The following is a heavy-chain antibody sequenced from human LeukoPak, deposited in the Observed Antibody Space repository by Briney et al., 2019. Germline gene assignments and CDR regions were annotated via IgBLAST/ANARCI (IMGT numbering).Heavy chain of an antibody. CDR2: MNPNSGNT. D-gene: IGHD5-18*01. J-gene: IGHJ4*02. CDR3: ARGGGVDTAMVPSFDY. CDR1: GYTFTSYG. V-gene: IGHV1-8*03. Sequence: ASVKVSCKASGYTFTSYGINWVRQATGQGLEWMGWMNPNSGNTGYAQKFQGRVTITRNTSISTAYMELSSLRSEDTAVYYCARGGGVDTAMVPSFDYWGQGTLVTVSS.